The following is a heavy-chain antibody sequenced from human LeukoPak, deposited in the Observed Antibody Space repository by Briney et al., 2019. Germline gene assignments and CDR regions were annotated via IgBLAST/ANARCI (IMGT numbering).Heavy chain of an antibody. Sequence: GASVKVSCKASGYTFTSYDINWVRQATGQGLEWMGWMNPILGIANYAQKFQGRVTITADKSTSTAYMELSSLRSEDTAVYYCARALEAGDDSSGLYYYYYMDVWGKGTTVTVSS. D-gene: IGHD3-22*01. J-gene: IGHJ6*03. CDR2: MNPILGIA. V-gene: IGHV1-69*10. CDR3: ARALEAGDDSSGLYYYYYMDV. CDR1: GYTFTSYD.